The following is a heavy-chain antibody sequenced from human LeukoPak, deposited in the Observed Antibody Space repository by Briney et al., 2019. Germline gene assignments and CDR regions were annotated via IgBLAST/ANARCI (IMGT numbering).Heavy chain of an antibody. CDR2: IYTSAST. J-gene: IGHJ4*02. V-gene: IGHV4-4*07. CDR1: VGSISGYY. D-gene: IGHD5-12*01. CDR3: ARGGSGYDYFDY. Sequence: PSETLSLTCTVSVGSISGYYWSWIRQPAGRGLECIGRIYTSASTNYNPSLKSRVTILVDKSKNQFSLKLSSVTAADTAVYYCARGGSGYDYFDYWGQGTLVTVSS.